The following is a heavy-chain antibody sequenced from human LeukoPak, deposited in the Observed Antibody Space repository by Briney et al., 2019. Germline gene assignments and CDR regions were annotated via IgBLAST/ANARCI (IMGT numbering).Heavy chain of an antibody. CDR2: ISPDNGNT. D-gene: IGHD4-11*01. Sequence: GASVKVSCKASGYTFTTYGISWVRQAPGQGLEWMGWISPDNGNTIYAQKVQGRVTMTTDTSTSTAYMELGGLRSDDTALYYCARLMGYSDYPFDYWGQGTPVTVSS. J-gene: IGHJ4*02. V-gene: IGHV1-18*01. CDR3: ARLMGYSDYPFDY. CDR1: GYTFTTYG.